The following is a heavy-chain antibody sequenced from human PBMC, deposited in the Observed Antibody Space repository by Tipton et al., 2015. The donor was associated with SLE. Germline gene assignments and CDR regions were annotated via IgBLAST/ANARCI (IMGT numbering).Heavy chain of an antibody. J-gene: IGHJ5*02. CDR3: ASPSGARRGYWFDP. V-gene: IGHV4-34*01. CDR2: INHSGST. Sequence: TLSLTCAVYGGSFSGYYWSWIRQPPGKGLEWIGEINHSGSTNYNPSLKSRVTISVDTSKNQFSLKLSSVAAADTAVYYCASPSGARRGYWFDPWGQGTLVTVSS. CDR1: GGSFSGYY. D-gene: IGHD6-6*01.